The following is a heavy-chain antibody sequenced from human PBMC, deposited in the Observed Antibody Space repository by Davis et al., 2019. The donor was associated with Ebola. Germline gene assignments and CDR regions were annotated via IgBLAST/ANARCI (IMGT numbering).Heavy chain of an antibody. CDR3: ARGRGGFHCSSTSCYSHYYYYMDV. D-gene: IGHD2-2*01. J-gene: IGHJ6*03. CDR1: GYTFTSYG. V-gene: IGHV1-18*04. Sequence: ASVKVSCKASGYTFTSYGISWVRQAPGQGLEWMGWISAYNGNTNYAQKLQGRVTMTTDTSTSTAYMELRSLRSDDTAVYYCARGRGGFHCSSTSCYSHYYYYMDVWGKGTTVTVSS. CDR2: ISAYNGNT.